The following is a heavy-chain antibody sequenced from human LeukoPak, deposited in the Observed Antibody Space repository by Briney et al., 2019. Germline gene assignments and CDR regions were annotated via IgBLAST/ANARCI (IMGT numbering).Heavy chain of an antibody. Sequence: SETLSLTCAVYGGSFSGYYWSWIRQPPGKGLERIGEINHSGSTNYNPSLKSRVTISVDTSKNQFSLKLSSVTAADTAVYYCARVRGMIVVARRLYFDYWGQGTLVTVSS. D-gene: IGHD3-22*01. CDR1: GGSFSGYY. J-gene: IGHJ4*02. CDR2: INHSGST. V-gene: IGHV4-34*01. CDR3: ARVRGMIVVARRLYFDY.